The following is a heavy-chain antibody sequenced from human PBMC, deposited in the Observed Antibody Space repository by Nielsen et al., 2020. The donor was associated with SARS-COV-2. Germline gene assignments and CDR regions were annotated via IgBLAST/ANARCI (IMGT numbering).Heavy chain of an antibody. CDR2: IYYSGST. CDR1: GGSISSSSYY. V-gene: IGHV4-39*01. J-gene: IGHJ5*02. Sequence: SETLSLICTVSGGSISSSSYYWGWIRQPPGKGLEWIGSIYYSGSTYYNPSLKSRVTISVDTSKNQFSLKLSSVTAADTAVYYCARGKGQYQLPGRNWFDPWGQGTLVTV. CDR3: ARGKGQYQLPGRNWFDP. D-gene: IGHD2-2*01.